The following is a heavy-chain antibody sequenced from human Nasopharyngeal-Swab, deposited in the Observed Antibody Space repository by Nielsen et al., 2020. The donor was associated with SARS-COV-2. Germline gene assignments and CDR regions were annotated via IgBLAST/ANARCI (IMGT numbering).Heavy chain of an antibody. CDR2: IWYDGSNK. V-gene: IGHV3-33*01. CDR3: ARDPPLVGATNEEAFDI. J-gene: IGHJ3*02. CDR1: GFTFSSSG. Sequence: GESLKISCAASGFTFSSSGMHWVRQAPGKGLEWVAVIWYDGSNKYYADSVKGRFTISRDNSKNTLYLQMNSLRAEDTAVYYCARDPPLVGATNEEAFDIWGQGTMVTVSS. D-gene: IGHD1-26*01.